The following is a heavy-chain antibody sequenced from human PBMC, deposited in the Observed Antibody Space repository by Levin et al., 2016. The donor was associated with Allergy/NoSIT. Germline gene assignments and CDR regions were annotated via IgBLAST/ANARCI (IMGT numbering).Heavy chain of an antibody. CDR3: AKDPNFPYTAYDY. V-gene: IGHV3-23*01. J-gene: IGHJ4*02. Sequence: WIRQPPGKGLEWVAAISNTGSDTYYADSVRGRFTISRDNSRNTVYLQMSTLRVEDTAIYFCAKDPNFPYTAYDYWGQGTQVTVSS. CDR2: ISNTGSDT. D-gene: IGHD2-2*02.